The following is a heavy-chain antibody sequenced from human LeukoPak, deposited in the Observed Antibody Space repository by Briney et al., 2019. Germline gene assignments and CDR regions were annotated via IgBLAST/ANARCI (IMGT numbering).Heavy chain of an antibody. CDR3: ARGRRYCSSTSCPVGDY. CDR2: INAGNGNT. Sequence: ASVKVSCKASGYTFTSYAMHWVRQAPGQRLEWMGWINAGNGNTKYSQKFQGRVTITRDTSASTAYMELSSLRSEDTAVYYCARGRRYCSSTSCPVGDYWGQGTLVTVSS. J-gene: IGHJ4*02. V-gene: IGHV1-3*01. D-gene: IGHD2-2*01. CDR1: GYTFTSYA.